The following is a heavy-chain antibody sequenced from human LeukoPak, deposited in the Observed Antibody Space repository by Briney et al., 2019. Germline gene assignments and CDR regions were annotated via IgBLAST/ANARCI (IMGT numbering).Heavy chain of an antibody. CDR2: IKQDGSEK. D-gene: IGHD3-10*01. CDR3: ARETYYYGSGSYRYFQH. J-gene: IGHJ1*01. CDR1: GFTFSSYW. Sequence: GGSLRLSCAASGFTFSSYWMSWVRQAPGKGLEWVANIKQDGSEKYYVDSVKGRFTISRDNAKNSLYLQMNSLRAEDTAVYYCARETYYYGSGSYRYFQHWGQGTLVTVSS. V-gene: IGHV3-7*01.